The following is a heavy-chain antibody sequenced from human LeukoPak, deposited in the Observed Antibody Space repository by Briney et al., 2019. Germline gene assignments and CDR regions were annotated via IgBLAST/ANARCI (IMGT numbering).Heavy chain of an antibody. CDR2: INPKSGAR. J-gene: IGHJ4*02. Sequence: VASVRVSCKASGCTFTAYFIHWVRQAPGKGLEWMGWINPKSGARNYAQKFHGRVTMTRDTSITTAYMELNSLKSDDTAVYYCARGAFLDWSTTGYWGQGTLVTVSS. CDR3: ARGAFLDWSTTGY. CDR1: GCTFTAYF. V-gene: IGHV1-2*02. D-gene: IGHD3-3*02.